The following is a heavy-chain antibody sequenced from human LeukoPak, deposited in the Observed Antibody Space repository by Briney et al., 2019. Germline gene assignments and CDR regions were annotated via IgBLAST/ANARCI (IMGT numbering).Heavy chain of an antibody. V-gene: IGHV1-69*13. CDR2: IIPILGTA. D-gene: IGHD5-24*01. CDR1: VGTFSSYA. J-gene: IGHJ4*02. Sequence: SVKVSCKASVGTFSSYAISWVGQAPGQGVEWMGGIIPILGTAHYAQKFQGRVTITPDESTSTAYMELSSLRSEDTAVYYCARDGHRDGYQLGFDYWGQGTLVTVSS. CDR3: ARDGHRDGYQLGFDY.